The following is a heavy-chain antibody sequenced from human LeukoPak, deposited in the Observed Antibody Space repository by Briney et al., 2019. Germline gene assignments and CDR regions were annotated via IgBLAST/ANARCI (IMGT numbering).Heavy chain of an antibody. Sequence: SETLSLTCTVSGGSISSGSYYWSWIQQPAGKGLEWIGRIYTSGSTNYNPSLKSRVTISVDPSKNQFSLKLSSVTAADTAVYYCARGSLYCTNGVCPYYYYGMDVWGQGTTVTVSS. CDR3: ARGSLYCTNGVCPYYYYGMDV. D-gene: IGHD2-8*01. CDR1: GGSISSGSYY. J-gene: IGHJ6*02. V-gene: IGHV4-61*02. CDR2: IYTSGST.